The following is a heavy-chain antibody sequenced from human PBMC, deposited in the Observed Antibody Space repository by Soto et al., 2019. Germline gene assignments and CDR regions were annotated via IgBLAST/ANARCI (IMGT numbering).Heavy chain of an antibody. CDR2: TYYRSKWYN. J-gene: IGHJ6*03. D-gene: IGHD2-2*01. CDR1: GDSVSSNSAA. Sequence: SQTVSLTCVISGDSVSSNSAAWNWIRQSPSRGLEWLGRTYYRSKWYNDYAVSVKSRITINPDTSKNQFSLQLNSVTPEDTAVYYCARGGGCSSTSCYAGDYYYYYMDVWGKGTTVTVSS. CDR3: ARGGGCSSTSCYAGDYYYYYMDV. V-gene: IGHV6-1*01.